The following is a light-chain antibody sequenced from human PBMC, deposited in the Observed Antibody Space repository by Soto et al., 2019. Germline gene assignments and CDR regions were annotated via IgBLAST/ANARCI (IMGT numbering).Light chain of an antibody. V-gene: IGLV1-44*01. CDR2: SNN. J-gene: IGLJ2*01. Sequence: QSVLTQPPSASGTPGQRVSISCSGSSSNIENNPDNWYQQLPGTAPKLLMYSNNQRPSGVPDRFSGSKSGSYASLAISGLEFEDEDDYYCSVWEDILKGDGFGGGTKVTVL. CDR1: SSNIENNP. CDR3: SVWEDILKGDG.